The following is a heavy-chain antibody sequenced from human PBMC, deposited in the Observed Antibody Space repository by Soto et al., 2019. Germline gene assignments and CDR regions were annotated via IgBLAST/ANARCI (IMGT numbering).Heavy chain of an antibody. J-gene: IGHJ4*02. D-gene: IGHD1-26*01. CDR2: IKYDGSAT. V-gene: IGHV3-74*01. CDR3: ARGRRGAYYLGY. CDR1: GFTFSNDW. Sequence: EVQLVESGGGLVQPGGSLRLSCAASGFTFSNDWMHWVRQAPGKGLVWVARIKYDGSATNYADSVQGRFTISRDNAESTVFLQMNSLIAEDTAVYYCARGRRGAYYLGYWGQGTPVTVSS.